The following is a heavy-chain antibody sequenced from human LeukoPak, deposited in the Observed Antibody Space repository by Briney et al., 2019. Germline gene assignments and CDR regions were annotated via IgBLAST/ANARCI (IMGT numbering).Heavy chain of an antibody. CDR3: ARDALSGGTTPIGIYYYSYGMDV. Sequence: ASVKVSCKASGGTFTSYAISWVRQAPGQGLEWMGRIIPILGIANYAQKFQGRVTINADKSTSTAYMELSSLRSEDTAVYYCARDALSGGTTPIGIYYYSYGMDVWGQGTTVTVSS. CDR1: GGTFTSYA. D-gene: IGHD1-1*01. CDR2: IIPILGIA. J-gene: IGHJ6*02. V-gene: IGHV1-69*04.